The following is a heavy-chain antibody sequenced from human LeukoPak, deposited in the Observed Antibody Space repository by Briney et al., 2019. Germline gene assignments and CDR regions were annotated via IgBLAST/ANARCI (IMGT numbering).Heavy chain of an antibody. D-gene: IGHD4-17*01. CDR3: ARDQSVRLLQTRSTYFKHVFAI. V-gene: IGHV1-18*01. J-gene: IGHJ3*02. Sequence: ASVKVSCRTSGYTFTNYGISWVRQAPGLGLEWIGWISAYNGNTNYAQKVQGRVTMTTDTSTSTAYMELRSLRFDDTAVYYCARDQSVRLLQTRSTYFKHVFAIWGQGSMVTVYS. CDR2: ISAYNGNT. CDR1: GYTFTNYG.